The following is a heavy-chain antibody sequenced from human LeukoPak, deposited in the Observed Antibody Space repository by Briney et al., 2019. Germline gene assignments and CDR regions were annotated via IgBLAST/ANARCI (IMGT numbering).Heavy chain of an antibody. Sequence: SGPTLVKPTQTLTLTCTLSGLSLNSAGVGVGWIRQPPGKALEWLALIYWDDDKRYNPSLKTRLTITKDTSKNQVVLTVTNMDPVDTATYYCAKAGYGSGSYLRYYYYGMDVWGQGTTVTVSS. D-gene: IGHD3-10*01. CDR1: GLSLNSAGVG. J-gene: IGHJ6*02. CDR3: AKAGYGSGSYLRYYYYGMDV. V-gene: IGHV2-5*02. CDR2: IYWDDDK.